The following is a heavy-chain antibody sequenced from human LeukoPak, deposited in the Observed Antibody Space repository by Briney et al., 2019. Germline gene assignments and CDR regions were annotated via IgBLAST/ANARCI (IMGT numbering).Heavy chain of an antibody. J-gene: IGHJ4*02. V-gene: IGHV5-10-1*01. CDR3: ARLHCSGGSCSPDY. CDR1: GFSFTTYW. CDR2: IDPSDSYS. Sequence: GESLKISCKGSGFSFTTYWITWVRQTPGKGLEWMGRIDPSDSYSNYSPPFQGHVTISADKSINTAYLQWSSLKASDTAMYYCARLHCSGGSCSPDYWGQGTVVTVSS. D-gene: IGHD2-15*01.